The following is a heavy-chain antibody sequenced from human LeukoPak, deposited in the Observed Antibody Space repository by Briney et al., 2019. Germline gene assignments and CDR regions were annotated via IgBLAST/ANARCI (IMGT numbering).Heavy chain of an antibody. Sequence: PGRSLRLSCAASGFTFSSYGMHWVRQAPGKGLEWVAVISYDGSNKYYADSVKGRFTISRDNSKNTLYLQMNSLRAEDTAVYYCAKDTNDYLGQGTLVTVSS. V-gene: IGHV3-30*18. CDR1: GFTFSSYG. CDR2: ISYDGSNK. J-gene: IGHJ4*02. CDR3: AKDTNDY.